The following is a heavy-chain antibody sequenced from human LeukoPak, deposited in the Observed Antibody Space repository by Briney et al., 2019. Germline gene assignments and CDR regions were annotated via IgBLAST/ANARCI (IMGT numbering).Heavy chain of an antibody. CDR3: ATGGNSPDDY. V-gene: IGHV1-24*01. CDR1: GYTLTELS. D-gene: IGHD1-14*01. J-gene: IGHJ4*02. Sequence: ASVKVSCKVSGYTLTELSMHWVRQAPGRVLEWMGGFGPEDGKTIYAQKFQGRVTMTEDTSTDTVYMELSSLRSEDTAVYYCATGGNSPDDYWGQGTLVTVSS. CDR2: FGPEDGKT.